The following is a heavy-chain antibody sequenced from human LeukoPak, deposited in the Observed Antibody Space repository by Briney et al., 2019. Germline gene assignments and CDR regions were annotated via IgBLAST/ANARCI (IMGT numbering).Heavy chain of an antibody. CDR3: ARERNGLFDY. D-gene: IGHD3-3*01. V-gene: IGHV3-23*01. CDR2: ITGGGDVT. Sequence: GGSLRLSCAASGFTYSSYAMSWVRQAPGEGLEWVALITGGGDVTYYADSAKGRFTISRDNSKSMVYLQMGSLRAEDTATYYCARERNGLFDYWGQGTLVTVSS. J-gene: IGHJ4*02. CDR1: GFTYSSYA.